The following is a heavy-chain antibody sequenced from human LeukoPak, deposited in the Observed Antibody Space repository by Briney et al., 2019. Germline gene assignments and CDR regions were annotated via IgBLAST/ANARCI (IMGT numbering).Heavy chain of an antibody. J-gene: IGHJ4*02. Sequence: GGSLRLSCTATGFIVTNNYINWVRQAPGKGLGWVSLVYSGGSTYYADSVKGRFTITRDNSKNMVYLQMNSLRAEDTAMYYCARDPPAVLIDTYGWGQGTLVTVSS. D-gene: IGHD2-8*01. CDR1: GFIVTNNY. V-gene: IGHV3-66*01. CDR3: ARDPPAVLIDTYG. CDR2: VYSGGST.